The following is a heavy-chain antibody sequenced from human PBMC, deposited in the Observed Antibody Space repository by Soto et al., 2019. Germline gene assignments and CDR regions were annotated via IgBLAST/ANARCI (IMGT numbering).Heavy chain of an antibody. D-gene: IGHD3-22*01. J-gene: IGHJ3*02. CDR2: INAGNGNT. CDR3: ARGYYDSSGYYFDI. V-gene: IGHV1-3*01. CDR1: GYTFTRYA. Sequence: ALVKVSYKAFGYTFTRYAMHWVRQAPGQRLEWMGWINAGNGNTKYSQKFQGRVTITRDTSASTAYMELSSLRSEDTAVYYCARGYYDSSGYYFDIWGQGTMVTVSS.